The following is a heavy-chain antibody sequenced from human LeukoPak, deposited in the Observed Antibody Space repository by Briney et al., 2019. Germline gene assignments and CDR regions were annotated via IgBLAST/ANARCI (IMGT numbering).Heavy chain of an antibody. CDR1: GYTFTSYD. J-gene: IGHJ1*01. V-gene: IGHV1-8*01. Sequence: ASVKVSCKASGYTFTSYDINWVRQATGQGLEWMGWMNPNSGNTGYAQKFQGRVTMTRNTSISTAYMELSSLRSEDTAVYYCARGRTIAAALQYFQHWGQGTLVTVSS. D-gene: IGHD6-13*01. CDR2: MNPNSGNT. CDR3: ARGRTIAAALQYFQH.